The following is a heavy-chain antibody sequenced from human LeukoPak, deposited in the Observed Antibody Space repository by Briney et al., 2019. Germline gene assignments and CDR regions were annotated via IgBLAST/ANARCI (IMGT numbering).Heavy chain of an antibody. Sequence: GESLKISCKGSGYSFTNYWMGWVRQMPGKGLEWMGIIYPGNSDARYSPSFKGQVTISVDKSISTAYLQWGSLKASDTAMYYCARAPSYSDNSGYYFFDNWGQGTLVTVSS. V-gene: IGHV5-51*01. CDR3: ARAPSYSDNSGYYFFDN. CDR2: IYPGNSDA. J-gene: IGHJ4*02. CDR1: GYSFTNYW. D-gene: IGHD3-22*01.